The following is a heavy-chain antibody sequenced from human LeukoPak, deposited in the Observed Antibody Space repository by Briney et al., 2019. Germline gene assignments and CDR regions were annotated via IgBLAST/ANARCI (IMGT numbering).Heavy chain of an antibody. V-gene: IGHV3-43*02. D-gene: IGHD3-3*01. CDR3: ANDGIRFLEWLQPLNWFDP. Sequence: PGGSLRLSCAASGFTFDDYAMHWVRQAPGKGLEWVALISGDGGSTYYADSVKGRFTISRDNSKNSLYLQMNSLRTEDTALYYCANDGIRFLEWLQPLNWFDPWGQGTLVTVSS. CDR2: ISGDGGST. J-gene: IGHJ5*02. CDR1: GFTFDDYA.